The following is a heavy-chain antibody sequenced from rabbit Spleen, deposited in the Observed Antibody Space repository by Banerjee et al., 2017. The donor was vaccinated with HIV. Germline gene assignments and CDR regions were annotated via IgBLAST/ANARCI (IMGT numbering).Heavy chain of an antibody. V-gene: IGHV1S45*01. CDR1: GFSFSKSDY. Sequence: QEQLVESGGGLVKPGGTLTLTCTASGFSFSKSDYMCWVRQAPGKGLEWIACIDAGSSGFTYFATWAKGRFTISKASSTTVTLQMTRLTAADTATYFCARDTGSSFSSYGMDLWGQGTLVTVS. CDR2: IDAGSSGFT. D-gene: IGHD8-1*01. J-gene: IGHJ6*01. CDR3: ARDTGSSFSSYGMDL.